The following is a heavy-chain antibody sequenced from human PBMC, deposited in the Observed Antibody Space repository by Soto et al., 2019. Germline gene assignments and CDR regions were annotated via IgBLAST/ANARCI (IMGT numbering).Heavy chain of an antibody. V-gene: IGHV4-39*01. Sequence: SETLSLACTVSGGSISSSSYYWGWIRQPPGKGLEWIGSIYYSGSTYYNPSLKSRVTISVDTSKNQFSLKLSSVTAADTAVYYCARHTPAISISDHWGQGTLVTVSS. CDR3: ARHTPAISISDH. CDR2: IYYSGST. CDR1: GGSISSSSYY. J-gene: IGHJ4*02. D-gene: IGHD2-15*01.